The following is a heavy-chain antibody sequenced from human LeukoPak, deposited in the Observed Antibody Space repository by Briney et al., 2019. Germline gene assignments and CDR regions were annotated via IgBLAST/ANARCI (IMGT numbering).Heavy chain of an antibody. J-gene: IGHJ4*02. D-gene: IGHD3-22*01. CDR1: RFTFDNYA. CDR2: ISGDSANA. CDR3: AKGLEEGSGTRLLDY. V-gene: IGHV3-23*01. Sequence: PGGSLRLSCAASRFTFDNYAMGWVRQAPGKGLEWVSSISGDSANAYSADSVKGRLTISRDNSRKTLYLQMNSLRAEDTAVYYCAKGLEEGSGTRLLDYWGQGTLVTVSS.